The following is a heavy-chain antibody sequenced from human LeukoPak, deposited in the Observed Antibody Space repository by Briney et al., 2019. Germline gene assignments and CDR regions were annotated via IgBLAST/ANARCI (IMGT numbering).Heavy chain of an antibody. CDR1: GFTFSSYS. CDR2: ISSSGSYI. D-gene: IGHD6-19*01. J-gene: IGHJ5*02. V-gene: IGHV3-21*01. CDR3: ARDTVKAVAGT. Sequence: GGSLRLSCAASGFTFSSYSMNWVRQAPGKGLEWVSSISSSGSYIYYADSVKGRFTISRDNAKNSLYLQMNSLRAEDTAVYYCARDTVKAVAGTWGQGTLVTVSS.